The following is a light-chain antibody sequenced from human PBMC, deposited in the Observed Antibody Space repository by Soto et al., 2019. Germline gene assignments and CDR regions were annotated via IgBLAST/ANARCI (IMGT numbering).Light chain of an antibody. Sequence: DIVMTQSPLSLPVTPGEPASISCRSSQSLLHSNGFNYLDWYVQKPGQSPQLLISLASTRASGVPDRFRGSASGTNFTLNISRVEAEDVGVYYCMQALQAWTFGQGTKVDIK. CDR2: LAS. J-gene: IGKJ1*01. CDR3: MQALQAWT. V-gene: IGKV2-28*01. CDR1: QSLLHSNGFNY.